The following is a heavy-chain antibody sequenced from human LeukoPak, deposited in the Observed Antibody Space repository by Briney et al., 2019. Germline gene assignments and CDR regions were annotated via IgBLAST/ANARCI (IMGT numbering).Heavy chain of an antibody. CDR1: GLTFSTDW. CDR3: ARGRQDVTMIVVVMTAVSYYLDV. Sequence: GSLRLSCVASGLTFSTDWMSWVRQAPGKGLEWIGEMNPSGSTSYNPSLKSRVTISVDTSKNQFSLKLSSVTAADTAVYYCARGRQDVTMIVVVMTAVSYYLDVWGKGTTVTVS. V-gene: IGHV4-34*01. CDR2: MNPSGST. D-gene: IGHD3-22*01. J-gene: IGHJ6*03.